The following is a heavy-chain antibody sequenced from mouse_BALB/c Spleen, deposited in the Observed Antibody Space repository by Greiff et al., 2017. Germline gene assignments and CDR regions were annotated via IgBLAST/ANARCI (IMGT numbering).Heavy chain of an antibody. Sequence: VKLQESGPGLVAPSQSLSITCTVSGFSLTSYGVHWVRQPPGKGLEWLGVIWAGGSTNYNSALMSRLSISKDNSKSQVFLKMNSLQTDDTAMYYCAKNYYGSSRSAMDYWGQGTSVTVSS. V-gene: IGHV2-9*02. CDR1: GFSLTSYG. J-gene: IGHJ4*01. CDR3: AKNYYGSSRSAMDY. D-gene: IGHD1-1*01. CDR2: IWAGGST.